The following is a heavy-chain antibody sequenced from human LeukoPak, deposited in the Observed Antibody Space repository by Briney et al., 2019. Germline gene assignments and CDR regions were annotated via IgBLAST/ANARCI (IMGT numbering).Heavy chain of an antibody. D-gene: IGHD3-10*01. CDR1: GFTFSNYW. V-gene: IGHV3-7*01. J-gene: IGHJ4*02. Sequence: GGSLRLSCAASGFTFSNYWMTWVRQAAGKGLEWVANIKQDGSEKYYVDSVKGRFTISRDNAKNSLHLQMNSLRAEDTAVYYCAKDQGLLWFGESKFEFDYWGQGTLVTVSS. CDR2: IKQDGSEK. CDR3: AKDQGLLWFGESKFEFDY.